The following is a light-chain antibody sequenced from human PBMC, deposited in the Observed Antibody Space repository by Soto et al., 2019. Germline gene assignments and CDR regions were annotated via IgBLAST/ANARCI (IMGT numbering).Light chain of an antibody. J-gene: IGKJ4*01. Sequence: DIQMTQSPSSVSASVGDRVTITCRASQGFSSWLAWYQQKPGKAPKLLIYATSNLQSGVPSRFSGSGSGTDFSLTISRLQHEDFETYYCQQAKSFLALTFGGGTKVDIK. CDR2: ATS. CDR3: QQAKSFLALT. V-gene: IGKV1-12*01. CDR1: QGFSSW.